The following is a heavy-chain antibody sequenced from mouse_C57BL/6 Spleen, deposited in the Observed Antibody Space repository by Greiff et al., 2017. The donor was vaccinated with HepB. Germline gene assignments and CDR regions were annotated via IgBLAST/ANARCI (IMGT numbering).Heavy chain of an antibody. V-gene: IGHV1-81*01. CDR3: AEETAQATSFDY. Sequence: VQLQQSGAELARPGASVKLSCKASGYTFTSYGISWVKQRTGQGLAWIGEISPRSGNTYYNEKFKGKATLTADKSSSTAYMELRSLTSEDSAVYFCAEETAQATSFDYWGQGTTLTVSS. J-gene: IGHJ2*01. CDR1: GYTFTSYG. D-gene: IGHD3-2*02. CDR2: ISPRSGNT.